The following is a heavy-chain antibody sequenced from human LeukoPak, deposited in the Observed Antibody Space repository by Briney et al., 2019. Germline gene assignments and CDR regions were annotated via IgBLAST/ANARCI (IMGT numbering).Heavy chain of an antibody. D-gene: IGHD3-10*01. J-gene: IGHJ3*02. CDR1: GGSISSSSYY. Sequence: PSETLSLTCTVSGGSISSSSYYWGWIRQPPGKGLEWIGSIYYSGSTYYNPSLKSRVTISVDTSKNQFSLKLSSVTAADTAVYYCARGRGEYYYGSGSLHDAFDIWGQGTMVTVSS. V-gene: IGHV4-39*01. CDR2: IYYSGST. CDR3: ARGRGEYYYGSGSLHDAFDI.